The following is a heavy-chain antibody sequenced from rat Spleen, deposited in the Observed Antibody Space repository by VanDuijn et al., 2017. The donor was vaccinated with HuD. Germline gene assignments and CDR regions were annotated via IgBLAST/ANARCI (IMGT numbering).Heavy chain of an antibody. CDR1: GHSIASSYR. V-gene: IGHV3-3*01. D-gene: IGHD1-12*02. J-gene: IGHJ3*01. Sequence: EVQLQESGPGLVKPSQSLSLTCSVTGHSIASSYRWNWIRKFPGNKLEWMGYKNSAGSPNSNPSLKSRISISRDTSKNHFFLQVDSVTTEDTATYYCARSDGTHYYLPFADWGQGTLVTVSS. CDR2: KNSAGSP. CDR3: ARSDGTHYYLPFAD.